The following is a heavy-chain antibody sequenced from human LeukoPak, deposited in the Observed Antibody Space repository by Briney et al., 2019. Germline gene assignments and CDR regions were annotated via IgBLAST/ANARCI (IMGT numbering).Heavy chain of an antibody. V-gene: IGHV4-34*01. D-gene: IGHD3-22*01. CDR1: GGSFSGYY. J-gene: IGHJ6*02. CDR2: INHSGST. Sequence: SETLSLTCAVYGGSFSGYYWSWIRQPPGKGLEWIGDINHSGSTNSNPSLKSRVTISVDTSKNQFSLKLSSVTAADTAVYYCARVIVLGHSRYYDNRGDYYHPGLYGMDVWGQGTTVTVSS. CDR3: ARVIVLGHSRYYDNRGDYYHPGLYGMDV.